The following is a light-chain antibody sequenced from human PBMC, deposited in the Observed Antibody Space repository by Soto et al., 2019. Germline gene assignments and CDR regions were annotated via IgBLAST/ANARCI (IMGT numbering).Light chain of an antibody. CDR1: QFVSSR. CDR2: DTS. J-gene: IGKJ1*01. CDR3: QEYIQWPPGM. V-gene: IGKV3-15*01. Sequence: DIVVTQSPATLSASPGERVTLSCRASQFVSSRLAWYQQRPGQVPRLLIYDTSTRAPGISARFSGSGSGTEFTLTNSSLRCEDFAVYYCQEYIQWPPGMFGPGTTVDIK.